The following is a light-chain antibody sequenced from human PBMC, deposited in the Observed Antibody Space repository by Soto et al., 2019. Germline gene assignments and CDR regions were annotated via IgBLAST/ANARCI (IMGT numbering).Light chain of an antibody. CDR3: QQYNTYPYT. J-gene: IGKJ2*01. V-gene: IGKV1-5*03. CDR1: QTIVRW. CDR2: KAS. Sequence: DIQMTQSPSTLSASIGDRVTITCRASQTIVRWLAWYQHKPGKAPNLLIYKASTLESGVPSRFSGSGSGTEFTLTITSLQPDDFATYYCQQYNTYPYTFGQGTKLEIE.